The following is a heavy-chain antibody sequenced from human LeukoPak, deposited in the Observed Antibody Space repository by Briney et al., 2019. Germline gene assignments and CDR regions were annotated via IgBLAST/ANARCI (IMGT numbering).Heavy chain of an antibody. CDR1: GGSISSGSYY. CDR3: ARTAQVYCSSTSCSKIFDY. D-gene: IGHD2-2*01. V-gene: IGHV4-61*02. J-gene: IGHJ4*02. Sequence: SETLSLTCTVSGGSISSGSYYWSWIRQPAGKGLEWIGRINTSGSINYNPSLKSRVTISVDTSKNQFSLKLGSVTAADTAVYYCARTAQVYCSSTSCSKIFDYWGQGALVTVSS. CDR2: INTSGSI.